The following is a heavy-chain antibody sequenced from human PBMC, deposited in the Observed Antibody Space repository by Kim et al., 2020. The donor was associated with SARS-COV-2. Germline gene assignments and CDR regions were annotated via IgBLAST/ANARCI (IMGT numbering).Heavy chain of an antibody. CDR2: MNGDGTTV. V-gene: IGHV3-74*01. Sequence: GGSLRLSCTASGFTFSAFWMHWVRQAPGKEPGWLSRMNGDGTTVNYADSVKGRFTMSRDNAGNTLYLQMHSLRAEDTAVYYCATHRSGWIDAFDIWGQGTLVTVS. CDR1: GFTFSAFW. CDR3: ATHRSGWIDAFDI. J-gene: IGHJ3*02. D-gene: IGHD6-19*01.